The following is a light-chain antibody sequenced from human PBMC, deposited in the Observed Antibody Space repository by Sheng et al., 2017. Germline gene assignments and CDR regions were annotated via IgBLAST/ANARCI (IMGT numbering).Light chain of an antibody. Sequence: DIQMTQSPSTLSASVGDRVTITCRASQSISSWLAWYQQKPGKAPKLLIYKASSLESGVPSRFSCSGSGTEFTLTISSLQPDDFATYYCQQYNSYPWT. J-gene: IGKJ1*01. CDR2: KAS. CDR3: QQYNSYPWT. V-gene: IGKV1-5*03. CDR1: QSISSW.